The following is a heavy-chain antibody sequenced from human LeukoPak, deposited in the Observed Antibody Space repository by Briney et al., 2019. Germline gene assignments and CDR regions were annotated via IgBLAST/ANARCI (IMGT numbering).Heavy chain of an antibody. Sequence: GGSLRLSCVASGFTFSNYWMHWVRQAPGKGLVWVSRITSDETATTYADSVKGRFTISRDNSKNTLYLQMNSLRAEDTAVYYCATGGEYYDGSGYGHDHWGQGTLVTVSA. CDR2: ITSDETAT. V-gene: IGHV3-74*01. CDR3: ATGGEYYDGSGYGHDH. J-gene: IGHJ4*02. D-gene: IGHD3-22*01. CDR1: GFTFSNYW.